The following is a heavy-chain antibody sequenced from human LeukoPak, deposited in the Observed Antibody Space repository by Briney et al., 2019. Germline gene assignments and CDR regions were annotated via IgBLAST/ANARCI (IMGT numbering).Heavy chain of an antibody. V-gene: IGHV3-11*01. CDR3: ASVRGAVAIDAFDI. CDR2: IGDSGSTI. CDR1: GFTFSDYY. J-gene: IGHJ3*02. D-gene: IGHD1-26*01. Sequence: GASLRLSCAASGFTFSDYYMSWIRQAPGKGLEWVSYIGDSGSTIYYADSVKGRFTISRDNAQNSLYLQMDSLRAADTAVYYRASVRGAVAIDAFDIWGQGAMVTVSS.